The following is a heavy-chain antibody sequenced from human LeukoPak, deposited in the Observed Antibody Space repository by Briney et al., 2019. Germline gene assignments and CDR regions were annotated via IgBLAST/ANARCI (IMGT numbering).Heavy chain of an antibody. Sequence: KKSGPTLVNPTQTLTLTCTFSGFSLSTSGVGVGWIRQPPGKAPEWLALIYWDDDKRYSPSLKSRLTITKDTSKNQVVLTMTNVDPLDTATYYCANRRGTSGWSEGYFDYWGQGTLVTVSS. V-gene: IGHV2-5*02. D-gene: IGHD6-19*01. CDR3: ANRRGTSGWSEGYFDY. J-gene: IGHJ4*02. CDR1: GFSLSTSGVG. CDR2: IYWDDDK.